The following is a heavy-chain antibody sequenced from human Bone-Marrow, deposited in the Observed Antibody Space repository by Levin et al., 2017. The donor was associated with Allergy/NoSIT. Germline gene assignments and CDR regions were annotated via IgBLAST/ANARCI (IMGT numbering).Heavy chain of an antibody. CDR3: AKDRRAYSGSPDY. D-gene: IGHD1-26*01. J-gene: IGHJ4*02. CDR2: ISYDGSND. CDR1: GFTFRSPG. Sequence: LSLTCAVSGFTFRSPGMHWVRQAPGKGLEWVAVISYDGSNDYYADSVKGRFTISRDNSKNTVYLQMNSLRAEDTALYYCAKDRRAYSGSPDYWGQGTLVTVSS. V-gene: IGHV3-30*18.